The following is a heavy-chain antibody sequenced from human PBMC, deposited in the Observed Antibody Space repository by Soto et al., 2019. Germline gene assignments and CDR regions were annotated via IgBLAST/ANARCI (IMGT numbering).Heavy chain of an antibody. D-gene: IGHD5-18*01. CDR1: GFTFSSHA. J-gene: IGHJ4*02. V-gene: IGHV3-23*01. Sequence: HPGGSLRLSCSASGFTFSSHAISWVRQATGQGLEWVSAISVSGGSTYYADSVKGRFTISRDNSKNTLYLQMNSLRAEDTAVYYCAKDSLAYKGYSYGPYYCDYWGQGTLVTVSS. CDR3: AKDSLAYKGYSYGPYYCDY. CDR2: ISVSGGST.